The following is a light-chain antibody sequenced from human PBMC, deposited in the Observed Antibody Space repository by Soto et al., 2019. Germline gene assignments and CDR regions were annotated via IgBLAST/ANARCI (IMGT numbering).Light chain of an antibody. CDR3: CSLTTSHTYV. CDR1: SSDVGGYNY. J-gene: IGLJ1*01. CDR2: EVS. Sequence: QSVLTQPASVSGSPGQSITISCTGTSSDVGGYNYVSWYQQHPGKAPKLVIYEVSNRPSGVSNRFSGSKSGNTASLTISGLQADDEADYYCCSLTTSHTYVFGSGTKVTVL. V-gene: IGLV2-14*01.